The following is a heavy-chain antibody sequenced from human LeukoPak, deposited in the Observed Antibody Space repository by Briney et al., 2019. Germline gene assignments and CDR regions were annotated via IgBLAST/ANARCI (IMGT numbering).Heavy chain of an antibody. V-gene: IGHV3-30*04. CDR1: GFTFSTYA. CDR2: ISSDGKSR. CDR3: ARGRYELLTIAAAGREYWFDP. J-gene: IGHJ5*02. Sequence: GGSLRLSCAASGFTFSTYAFHRVRQAPGTGLEWVAVISSDGKSRIYADSVKGRFTISRDNSKNRLFLQMNSLRTEDTAVYYCARGRYELLTIAAAGREYWFDPSGQGTLVTVSS. D-gene: IGHD6-13*01.